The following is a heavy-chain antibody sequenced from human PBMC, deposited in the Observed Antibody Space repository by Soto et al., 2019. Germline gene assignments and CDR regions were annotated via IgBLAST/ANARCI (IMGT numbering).Heavy chain of an antibody. V-gene: IGHV4-30-2*05. Sequence: SETLSLTCAVSGGSISSGGYSWSWIRQPPGKGLEWIGYIYHSGSTYYNPSLKSRVTISVDTSKNQFSLKLSSVTAADTAVYYCARSSTSANYFDYWGQGTLVTVSS. CDR3: ARSSTSANYFDY. D-gene: IGHD2-2*01. CDR1: GGSISSGGYS. J-gene: IGHJ4*02. CDR2: IYHSGST.